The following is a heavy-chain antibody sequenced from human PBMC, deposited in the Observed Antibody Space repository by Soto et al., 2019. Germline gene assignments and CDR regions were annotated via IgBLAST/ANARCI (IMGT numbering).Heavy chain of an antibody. J-gene: IGHJ4*02. CDR1: GFSFSRWW. V-gene: IGHV3-15*07. D-gene: IGHD3-22*01. CDR3: TTDSNLLYYYDSSGHPGPR. Sequence: PWGSRRLECRAAGFSFSRWWLNQLHQAPGKGLEWVGRIKSKTDGGTTDYAAPVKGRFTISRDDSKNTLYLQMNSLKTEDTAVYYCTTDSNLLYYYDSSGHPGPRWGQGTLVTISS. CDR2: IKSKTDGGTT.